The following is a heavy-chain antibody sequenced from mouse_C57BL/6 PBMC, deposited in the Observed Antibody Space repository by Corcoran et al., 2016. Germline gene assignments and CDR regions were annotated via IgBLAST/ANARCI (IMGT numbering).Heavy chain of an antibody. V-gene: IGHV1-26*01. CDR2: INPNNGGT. CDR1: GYTFTDYY. J-gene: IGHJ3*01. CDR3: ARRYYGSSWGFAY. D-gene: IGHD1-1*01. Sequence: EVQLQQSGPELVKPGASVKISCKASGYTFTDYYMNWVKQSHGKSLEWIGDINPNNGGTSYNQKFKGKATLTVDKSSSTAYMELRSLTSEDSAVYYCARRYYGSSWGFAYWGQGTLVTVSA.